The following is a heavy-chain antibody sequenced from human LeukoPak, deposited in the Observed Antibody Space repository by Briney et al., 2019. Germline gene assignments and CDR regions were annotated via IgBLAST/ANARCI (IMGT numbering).Heavy chain of an antibody. V-gene: IGHV3-7*01. D-gene: IGHD3-22*01. CDR2: IKQDGSEK. CDR1: GFTFSSYW. Sequence: PGGSLRLSCAASGFTFSSYWMSWVRQAPGKGLEWVANIKQDGSEKYYVDSVKGRFTISRDNAKNSLYLQMNSLRAEDTAAYYCAREGNYYDSSGESIDYWGQGTLVTVSS. J-gene: IGHJ4*02. CDR3: AREGNYYDSSGESIDY.